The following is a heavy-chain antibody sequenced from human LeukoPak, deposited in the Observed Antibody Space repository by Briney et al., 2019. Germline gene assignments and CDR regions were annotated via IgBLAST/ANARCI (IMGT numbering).Heavy chain of an antibody. CDR1: GSSFNTYY. D-gene: IGHD3-10*01. J-gene: IGHJ4*02. CDR2: IHTSGSA. CDR3: ARGPSLITMVRGVIIT. V-gene: IGHV4-4*07. Sequence: SETLSLTCSVSGSSFNTYYWSWIRQPAGKALEWIGRIHTSGSADYSPSLQSRVTISVDMSKKEFSLKLTSVTAADTAVYYCARGPSLITMVRGVIITWGQGTLVTVSS.